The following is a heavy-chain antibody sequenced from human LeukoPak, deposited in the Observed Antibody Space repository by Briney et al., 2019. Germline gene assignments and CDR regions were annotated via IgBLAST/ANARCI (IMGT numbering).Heavy chain of an antibody. J-gene: IGHJ4*02. Sequence: MPSETLSLTCTVSGGSISSSSYYWGWIRQPPGKGLEWIGSIYYSGSTYYNPSLKSRVTISVDTSKNQFSPKLSSVTAADTAVYYCARHEIVVVTIYYFDYWGQGTLVTVSS. CDR2: IYYSGST. CDR3: ARHEIVVVTIYYFDY. CDR1: GGSISSSSYY. V-gene: IGHV4-39*01. D-gene: IGHD3-22*01.